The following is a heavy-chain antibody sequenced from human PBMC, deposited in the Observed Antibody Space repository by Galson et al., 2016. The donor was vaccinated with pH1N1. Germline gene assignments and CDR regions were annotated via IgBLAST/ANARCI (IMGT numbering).Heavy chain of an antibody. Sequence: SVKVSCKASGYTDYIHWVRQAPGQGLEWMGLITDSGGRTTYAQNFQGRVTMTRDTSTSTVYMELSSLTSEDTALYYCARDAALVDVCDLDAFDIWGQGTMVTVSA. V-gene: IGHV1-46*03. CDR2: ITDSGGRT. J-gene: IGHJ3*02. CDR1: GYTDY. D-gene: IGHD2-21*01. CDR3: ARDAALVDVCDLDAFDI.